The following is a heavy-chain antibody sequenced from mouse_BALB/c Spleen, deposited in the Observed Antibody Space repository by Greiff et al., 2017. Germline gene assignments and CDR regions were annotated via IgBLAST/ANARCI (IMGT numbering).Heavy chain of an antibody. D-gene: IGHD2-3*01. CDR3: ARSGMVTTPYYFDY. V-gene: IGHV5-9-4*01. Sequence: EVQRVESGGGLVKPGGSLKLSCAASGFTFSSYAMSWVRQSPEKRLEWVAEISSGGSYTYYPDTVTGRFTISRDNAKNTLYLEMSSLRSEDTAMYYCARSGMVTTPYYFDYWGQGTTLTVSS. CDR2: ISSGGSYT. CDR1: GFTFSSYA. J-gene: IGHJ2*01.